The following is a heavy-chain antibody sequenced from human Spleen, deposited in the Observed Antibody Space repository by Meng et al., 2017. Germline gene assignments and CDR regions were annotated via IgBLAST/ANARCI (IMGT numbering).Heavy chain of an antibody. CDR2: IYTSGST. CDR1: GGSISSYY. V-gene: IGHV4-4*07. CDR3: AKVRGYGGNSGGEYFQH. Sequence: SETLSLTCTVSGGSISSYYWSWIRQPAGKGLEWIGRIYTSGSTNYNPSLKSRVTMSVDTSKNQFSLKLSSVTAADTAVYYCAKVRGYGGNSGGEYFQHWGQGTLVTVSS. D-gene: IGHD4-23*01. J-gene: IGHJ1*01.